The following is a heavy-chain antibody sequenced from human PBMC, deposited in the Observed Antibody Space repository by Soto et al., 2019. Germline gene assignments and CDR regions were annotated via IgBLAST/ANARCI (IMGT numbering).Heavy chain of an antibody. CDR2: INPNSGGT. CDR1: GYTFTGYY. J-gene: IGHJ4*02. V-gene: IGHV1-2*04. CDR3: ARSKYLYGSGRYYFDY. D-gene: IGHD3-10*01. Sequence: QVQLVQSGAEVKKPGASVKVSCKASGYTFTGYYMHWVRQAPGQGLEWMGWINPNSGGTNYAQKFQGWVPMTRDTSISTAYMELSRLRSDDTAVYYCARSKYLYGSGRYYFDYWGQGTLVTVSS.